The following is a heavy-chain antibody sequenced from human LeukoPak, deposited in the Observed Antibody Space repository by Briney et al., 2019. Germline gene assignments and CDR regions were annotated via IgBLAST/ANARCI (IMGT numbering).Heavy chain of an antibody. CDR1: GFTFSSYG. J-gene: IGHJ3*02. V-gene: IGHV3-23*01. D-gene: IGHD3-9*01. CDR2: ISGSGGNT. Sequence: PGGSLRLSCAASGFTFSSYGMSWVRQAPGRGLERVSAISGSGGNTYYADSVKGRFTISRDNSKNTLYLQMNSLRAEDTAVYYCARSSTTLRYFDWRDAFDIWGQGTMVTVSS. CDR3: ARSSTTLRYFDWRDAFDI.